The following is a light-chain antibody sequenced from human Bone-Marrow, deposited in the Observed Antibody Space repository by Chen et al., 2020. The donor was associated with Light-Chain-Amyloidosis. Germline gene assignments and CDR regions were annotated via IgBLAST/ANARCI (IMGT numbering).Light chain of an antibody. Sequence: SYELTPPPWVSVSTGQTARITCSGDDLPTKYAYWYQQKPGQAPVLVIHRDTERPSGISERFSGSSSGTTATLTISGVQAEDDADYHCQSADSSGTYEVIFGGGTKLTVL. CDR3: QSADSSGTYEVI. J-gene: IGLJ2*01. V-gene: IGLV3-25*03. CDR2: RDT. CDR1: DLPTKY.